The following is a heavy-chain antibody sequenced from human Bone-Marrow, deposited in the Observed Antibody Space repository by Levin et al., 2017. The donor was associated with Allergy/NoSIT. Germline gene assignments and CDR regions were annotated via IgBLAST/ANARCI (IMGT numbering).Heavy chain of an antibody. J-gene: IGHJ4*02. CDR3: AREKGAGTYQGFDY. CDR1: GGSITSFNW. V-gene: IGHV4-4*02. Sequence: SETLSLTCAVSGGSITSFNWWSWVRQPPGKGLEWIGEIFHNGNTNYNPSLQSRVTISVDKSKNPFSLRLHSVTAADTAVYYCAREKGAGTYQGFDYWGQGTLVTVSS. CDR2: IFHNGNT. D-gene: IGHD1-26*01.